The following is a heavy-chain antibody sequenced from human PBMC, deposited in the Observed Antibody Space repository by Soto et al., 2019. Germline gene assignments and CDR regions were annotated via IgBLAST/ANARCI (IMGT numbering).Heavy chain of an antibody. CDR1: GFTFSSYA. V-gene: IGHV3-23*01. CDR3: AKAGGLIGRLDY. D-gene: IGHD3-10*01. Sequence: EVQLLEAGGGLVQPGGSLRLSCAASGFTFSSYAMSWVRQAPGKGLEWVSAISGSGGSTYYADSVNGRFTISRDNSKNTLYLQMNSLRAEDTAVYYCAKAGGLIGRLDYWGQGTLVTVSS. J-gene: IGHJ4*02. CDR2: ISGSGGST.